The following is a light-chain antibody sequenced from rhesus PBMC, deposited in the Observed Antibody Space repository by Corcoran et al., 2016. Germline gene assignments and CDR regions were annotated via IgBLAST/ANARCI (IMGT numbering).Light chain of an antibody. CDR3: QHYYDNPPT. CDR2: ATS. J-gene: IGKJ4*01. CDR1: QNISTH. V-gene: IGKV1S12*01. Sequence: DIQMTQSPSALSASVGARVTISCRASQNISTHLAWYHQKPGKAPKVLIYATSSLQTVTPSRFSGSGSGTDLTLNISSLQPEDSATYSCQHYYDNPPTFGGGTKVEIK.